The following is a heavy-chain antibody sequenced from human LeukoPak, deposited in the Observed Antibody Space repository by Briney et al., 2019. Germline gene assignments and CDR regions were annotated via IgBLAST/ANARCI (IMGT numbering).Heavy chain of an antibody. CDR3: ARVEEVAGTYPGYGMDV. Sequence: GGSLRLSCAASGFTFSSYEMNWVRQAPGKGLEWVSYISSSGSTIYYADSVKGRFTISRDNAKNSLYLQMNSLRAEDTAVYYCARVEEVAGTYPGYGMDVWGQGTTVTVSS. CDR2: ISSSGSTI. V-gene: IGHV3-48*03. J-gene: IGHJ6*02. D-gene: IGHD6-19*01. CDR1: GFTFSSYE.